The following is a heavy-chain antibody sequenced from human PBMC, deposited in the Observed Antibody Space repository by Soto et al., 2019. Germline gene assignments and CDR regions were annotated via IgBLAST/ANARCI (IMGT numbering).Heavy chain of an antibody. CDR3: ATWSRGGYGDY. J-gene: IGHJ4*02. Sequence: GGSLRLSXAASGFTFDDYAMHWVRQAPGKGLEWVSGISWNSGSIGYADSVKGRFTISRDNAKNSLYLQMNSLRAEDTALYYCATWSRGGYGDYWGQGTLVTVSS. CDR2: ISWNSGSI. D-gene: IGHD5-12*01. V-gene: IGHV3-9*01. CDR1: GFTFDDYA.